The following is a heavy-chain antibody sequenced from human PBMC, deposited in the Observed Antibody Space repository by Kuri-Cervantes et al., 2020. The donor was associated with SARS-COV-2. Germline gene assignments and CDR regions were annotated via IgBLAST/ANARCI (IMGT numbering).Heavy chain of an antibody. CDR3: ARGHRWLAIQRLYGMDV. CDR1: GYTFTSYY. J-gene: IGHJ6*02. V-gene: IGHV1-46*01. D-gene: IGHD6-19*01. Sequence: ASVKVSCKASGYTFTSYYMNWVRQAPGQGLEWMGIINPSGGSTSYAQKFQGRVTMTRDTSTSTVYMELSSLRSEDTAVYYCARGHRWLAIQRLYGMDVWGQGTTVTVSS. CDR2: INPSGGST.